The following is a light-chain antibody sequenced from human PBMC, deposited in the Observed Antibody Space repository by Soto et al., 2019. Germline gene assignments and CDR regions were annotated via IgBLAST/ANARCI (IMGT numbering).Light chain of an antibody. CDR1: NSDVGGCDC. V-gene: IGLV2-14*01. CDR2: DVR. CDR3: SSYSNSSTPVV. J-gene: IGLJ3*02. Sequence: QSALTQPASVSGSPEQSITISCTGTNSDVGGCDCVSWYQQHPGKAPKLMIFDVRDRPSGVSNRFSGSKSGNTASLTISGLQAEDEADYYCSSYSNSSTPVVFGGGTKLTVL.